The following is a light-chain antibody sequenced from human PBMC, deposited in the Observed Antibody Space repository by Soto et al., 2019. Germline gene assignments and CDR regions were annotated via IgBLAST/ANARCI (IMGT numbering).Light chain of an antibody. Sequence: DIRMTHSPSTLSASVGDRVTITCRASQSISTWLAWYQQKAGKAPKLLIYDASSLESGVPSRFSGSGSGTEFTLTITSLQPEDFATYYCQQYNTYWTFGQGTKVEIK. CDR2: DAS. CDR1: QSISTW. CDR3: QQYNTYWT. V-gene: IGKV1-5*01. J-gene: IGKJ1*01.